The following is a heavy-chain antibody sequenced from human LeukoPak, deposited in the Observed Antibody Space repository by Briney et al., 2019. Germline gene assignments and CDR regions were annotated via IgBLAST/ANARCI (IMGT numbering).Heavy chain of an antibody. D-gene: IGHD3-9*01. Sequence: GAPVKVSCKASGYTFTSYGISWVRQAPGQGLEWMGWISAYNGNTNYAQKLQGRVTMTTDTSTSTAYMELRGLRSDDTAVYYCARPIRDILTGYYVGYFDYWGQGTLVTVSS. CDR3: ARPIRDILTGYYVGYFDY. CDR1: GYTFTSYG. CDR2: ISAYNGNT. V-gene: IGHV1-18*01. J-gene: IGHJ4*02.